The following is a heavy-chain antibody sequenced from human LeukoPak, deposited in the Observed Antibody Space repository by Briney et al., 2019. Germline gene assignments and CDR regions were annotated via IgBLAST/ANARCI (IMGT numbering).Heavy chain of an antibody. D-gene: IGHD3-22*01. CDR1: GFAFDDYG. V-gene: IGHV3-20*04. J-gene: IGHJ4*02. CDR2: INLSSSSR. CDR3: ARVDRSADYSLDY. Sequence: GGSLRLSCAASGFAFDDYGMSWVRQAPGKGLEWVSGINLSSSSRGYADSVKGRFTISRDSAKKFLYLQMNTLRVEDTALHYCARVDRSADYSLDYWGQGSLVTVSS.